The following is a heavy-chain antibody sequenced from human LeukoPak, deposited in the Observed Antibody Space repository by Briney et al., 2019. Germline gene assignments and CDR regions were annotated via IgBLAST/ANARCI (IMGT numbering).Heavy chain of an antibody. CDR2: IYHSGST. Sequence: PSETLSLTCTVSGYSISSGYYWGWIRQPPGKGLEWIGSIYHSGSTYYNPSLKSRVTISVDTSKNQFSLKLSSVTAADTAVYYCARDDLRYYYYYMDVWGKGTTVTISS. CDR3: ARDDLRYYYYYMDV. J-gene: IGHJ6*03. V-gene: IGHV4-38-2*02. CDR1: GYSISSGYY.